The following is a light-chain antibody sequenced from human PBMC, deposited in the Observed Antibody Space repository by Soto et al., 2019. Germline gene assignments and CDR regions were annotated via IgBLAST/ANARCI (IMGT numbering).Light chain of an antibody. J-gene: IGKJ1*01. V-gene: IGKV1-5*03. Sequence: DIQMTQSPSTLSASVGDRVTITCRASQSINSWLAWYQQKPGKAPKLLIYRASSLESGVPSRFSGSASGTEFTLTITSLQPDVFATYYCQQYDTYGAWTFGQGTKVEIK. CDR1: QSINSW. CDR3: QQYDTYGAWT. CDR2: RAS.